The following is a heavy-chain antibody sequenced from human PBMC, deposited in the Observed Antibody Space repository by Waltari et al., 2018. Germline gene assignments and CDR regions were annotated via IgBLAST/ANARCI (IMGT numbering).Heavy chain of an antibody. CDR1: GFTFSSYE. V-gene: IGHV3-48*03. CDR2: ISSSGSTI. CDR3: ARGAAMVRGFDY. Sequence: EVQLVESGGGLVQPGGSLRLSCAASGFTFSSYEMNWVRQAPGKGLEWVSYISSSGSTIYYADSVKGRFTISRDNAKNSLYLKMNSLRAEDTAVYYCARGAAMVRGFDYWGQGTLVTVSS. J-gene: IGHJ4*02. D-gene: IGHD5-18*01.